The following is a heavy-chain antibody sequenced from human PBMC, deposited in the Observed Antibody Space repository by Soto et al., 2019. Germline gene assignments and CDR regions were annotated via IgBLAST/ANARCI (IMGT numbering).Heavy chain of an antibody. V-gene: IGHV3-23*01. D-gene: IGHD2-2*01. Sequence: PWWSLRLSCSASVFTFSSYAMSWCRQAPGKGLEWVSAISGSGGSTYYADSVKGRFTISRDNSKNTLYLQMNSLRAEDTAVYYCAKDRGEGYCSSTSCSYAPNWFDPWGQGTLVTVSS. CDR3: AKDRGEGYCSSTSCSYAPNWFDP. CDR2: ISGSGGST. CDR1: VFTFSSYA. J-gene: IGHJ5*02.